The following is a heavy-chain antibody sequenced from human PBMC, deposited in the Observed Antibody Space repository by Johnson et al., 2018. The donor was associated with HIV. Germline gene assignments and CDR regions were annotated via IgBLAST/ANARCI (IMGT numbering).Heavy chain of an antibody. D-gene: IGHD6-25*01. Sequence: QVQLVESGGGWVTPGGSLRLSCAASGFIFSDSYMSWIRQAPGKGLEWLSYITASGSPIYYADSVRGRFTISRDNAKNSLYLQMNSLRAEDTALYYCARLAAYDAFDIWGQGTMVTVSS. CDR1: GFIFSDSY. CDR2: ITASGSPI. CDR3: ARLAAYDAFDI. V-gene: IGHV3-11*01. J-gene: IGHJ3*02.